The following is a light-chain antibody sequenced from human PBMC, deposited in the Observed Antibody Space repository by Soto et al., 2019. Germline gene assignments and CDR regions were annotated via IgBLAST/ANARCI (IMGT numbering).Light chain of an antibody. Sequence: EIVMTQSPATLSVSPGERATLSCRASQSVSSNLAWYQQKPGQVPTLLIYVASTRDTGVPARFSGSGSGTEFTLTISSLQSEEFAVYYCQQYNNWPLTFGGGTKVEIK. CDR3: QQYNNWPLT. J-gene: IGKJ4*01. V-gene: IGKV3-15*01. CDR1: QSVSSN. CDR2: VAS.